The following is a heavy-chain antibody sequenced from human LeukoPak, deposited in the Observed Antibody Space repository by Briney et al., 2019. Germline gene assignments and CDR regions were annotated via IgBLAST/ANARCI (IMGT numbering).Heavy chain of an antibody. V-gene: IGHV3-23*01. D-gene: IGHD1-26*01. Sequence: HSGGSLRLSCAASGVTFSSYAMSWVRQAPGKGLEWVSAISGNGRNTYYADSVKGRFISSRDNSKNTAYLQMNGLRAEDTAVYYCAKDVGKWESLHFFDYWGQGTLVTVSS. CDR2: ISGNGRNT. J-gene: IGHJ4*02. CDR3: AKDVGKWESLHFFDY. CDR1: GVTFSSYA.